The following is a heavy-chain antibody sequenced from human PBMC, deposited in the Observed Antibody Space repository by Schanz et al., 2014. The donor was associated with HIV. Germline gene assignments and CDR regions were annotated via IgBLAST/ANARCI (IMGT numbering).Heavy chain of an antibody. CDR2: ISFDGSNK. CDR3: ARGYPFDY. V-gene: IGHV3-30-3*01. D-gene: IGHD3-16*02. Sequence: VQLVESGGGLVKPGGSLRLSCAASAFTFSSYALHWVRQAPGKGLEWVAIISFDGSNKYYADSVKGRFTISRDNSKNTLYLQMNSLRAEDTAVYYCARGYPFDYWGQGTLVTVSS. J-gene: IGHJ4*02. CDR1: AFTFSSYA.